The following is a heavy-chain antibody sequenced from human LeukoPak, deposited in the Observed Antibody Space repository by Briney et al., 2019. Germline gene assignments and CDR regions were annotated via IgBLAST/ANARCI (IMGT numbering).Heavy chain of an antibody. CDR2: INPNSGGT. V-gene: IGHV1-2*02. D-gene: IGHD5-24*01. CDR3: ARAARDGYNPHFDY. CDR1: GYTFTSNY. Sequence: GASVKVSCKAFGYTFTSNYMHWVRQAPGQGPEWMGWINPNSGGTNYAQKFQGRVTMTRDTSISTAYMELSRLRSDDTAVYYCARAARDGYNPHFDYWGQGTLVTVSS. J-gene: IGHJ4*02.